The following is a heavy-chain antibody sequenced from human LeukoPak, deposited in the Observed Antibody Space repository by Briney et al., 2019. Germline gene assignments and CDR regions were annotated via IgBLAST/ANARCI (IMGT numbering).Heavy chain of an antibody. CDR1: GFIVSSNY. V-gene: IGHV3-53*01. Sequence: QPGGSLRLSCAASGFIVSSNYMSWVRQAPGKGLEWVSVIYSGGRTDYADSVKGRFTISRDNSKNTLYLQMNSLRAEDTAVYYCARDISGYSDYWGQGTLVTVSS. J-gene: IGHJ4*02. CDR2: IYSGGRT. D-gene: IGHD3-22*01. CDR3: ARDISGYSDY.